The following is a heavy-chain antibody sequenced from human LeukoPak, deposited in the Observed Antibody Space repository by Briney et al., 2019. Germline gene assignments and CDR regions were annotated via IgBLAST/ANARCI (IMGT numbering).Heavy chain of an antibody. J-gene: IGHJ4*02. CDR2: ISGSGGST. CDR1: GFTFSSYA. CDR3: ANPLRERGSYGKTGVDY. V-gene: IGHV3-23*01. Sequence: PGGSLRLSCAASGFTFSSYAMSWVRQAPGKGLEWVSAISGSGGSTYYADSVKGRFTISRDNSKNTLYLQMNSLRAEDTAVYYCANPLRERGSYGKTGVDYWGRGTLVTVSS. D-gene: IGHD1-26*01.